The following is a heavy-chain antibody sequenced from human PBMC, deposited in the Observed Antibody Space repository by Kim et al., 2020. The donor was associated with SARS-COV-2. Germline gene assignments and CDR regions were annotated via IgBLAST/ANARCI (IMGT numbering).Heavy chain of an antibody. CDR2: ISSSGSTI. J-gene: IGHJ5*02. D-gene: IGHD3-3*01. CDR3: ARDGDHYDFWSDRQNWFDP. Sequence: GGSLRLSCAASGFTFSSYEMNWVRQAPGKGLEWVSYISSSGSTIYYADSVKGRFTISRDNAKNSLYLQMNSLRAEDTAVYYCARDGDHYDFWSDRQNWFDPWGQGTLVTVSS. V-gene: IGHV3-48*03. CDR1: GFTFSSYE.